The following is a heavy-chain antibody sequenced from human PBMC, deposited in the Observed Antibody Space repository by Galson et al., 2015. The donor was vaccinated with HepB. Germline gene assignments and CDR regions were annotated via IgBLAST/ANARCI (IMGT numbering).Heavy chain of an antibody. CDR3: MRDYNHDRSGPYYYGMDV. Sequence: CAASGFTFSSYWMSWVRQAPGKGLEWVANIKQDGSEKYYVDSVKGRFTISRDNAKNSLYLQMNSLRAEDTAVYYCMRDYNHDRSGPYYYGMDVWGQGTTVTVSS. CDR2: IKQDGSEK. CDR1: GFTFSSYW. V-gene: IGHV3-7*03. D-gene: IGHD3-22*01. J-gene: IGHJ6*02.